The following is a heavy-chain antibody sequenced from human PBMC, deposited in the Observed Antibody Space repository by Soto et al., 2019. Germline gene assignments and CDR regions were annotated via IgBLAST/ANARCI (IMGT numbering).Heavy chain of an antibody. CDR3: ATYTVTTNFDY. D-gene: IGHD4-17*01. J-gene: IGHJ4*02. CDR2: INHSGST. CDR1: GGSFSGYY. V-gene: IGHV4-34*01. Sequence: SETLSLTCAVYGGSFSGYYWSWIRQPPGKGLEWIGEINHSGSTNYNPSLKSRVTISVDTSKNQFSLKLSSVTAADTAVYYCATYTVTTNFDYWGQGTQVTVSS.